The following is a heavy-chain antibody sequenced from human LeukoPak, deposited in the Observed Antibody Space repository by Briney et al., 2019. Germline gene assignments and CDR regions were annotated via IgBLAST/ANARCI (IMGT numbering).Heavy chain of an antibody. Sequence: PGGSLRLSCAASGFTFSSYSMKWVRQAPGKGLEWVSSISSSSSYIFYADSVKARFTISRDNAKNSLYLQMNSLRAEDTAVYYCARDRFTGYSISPGGRNYYYYGMDVWGQGTTVTVSS. D-gene: IGHD6-13*01. CDR2: ISSSSSYI. J-gene: IGHJ6*02. CDR1: GFTFSSYS. CDR3: ARDRFTGYSISPGGRNYYYYGMDV. V-gene: IGHV3-21*01.